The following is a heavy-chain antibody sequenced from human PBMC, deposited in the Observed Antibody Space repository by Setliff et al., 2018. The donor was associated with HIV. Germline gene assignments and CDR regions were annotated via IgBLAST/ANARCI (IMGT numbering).Heavy chain of an antibody. V-gene: IGHV4-59*11. D-gene: IGHD2-2*01. CDR2: IYYSGST. Sequence: PSETLSLTCTVSGGSISGHYWSWIRQPPGMGLEWVGYIYYSGSTYSNPSLMSRATMSVDTSKNQFSLELRSVTVADTAVYFCAREDASGIHAFDFWGQGKMVTVSS. CDR3: AREDASGIHAFDF. CDR1: GGSISGHY. J-gene: IGHJ3*01.